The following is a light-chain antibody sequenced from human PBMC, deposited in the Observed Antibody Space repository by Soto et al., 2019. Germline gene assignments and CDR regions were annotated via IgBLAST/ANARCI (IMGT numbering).Light chain of an antibody. CDR1: QSISSY. J-gene: IGKJ2*01. CDR3: HQSYSSPLST. CDR2: AAS. V-gene: IGKV1-39*01. Sequence: DIQMTQSPSSLSASVGDRVTITCRASQSISSYLNWYQQKPGKAPKLLIYAASSLQSGVPSRFSGSGSGTDFTLTISSLQPEDFATYYCHQSYSSPLSTFGQGPEPEIK.